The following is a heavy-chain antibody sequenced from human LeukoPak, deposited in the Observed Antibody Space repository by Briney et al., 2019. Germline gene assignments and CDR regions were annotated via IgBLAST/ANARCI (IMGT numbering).Heavy chain of an antibody. CDR2: ISYDGSNK. Sequence: PGGSLRLSCAASGFTFSDYYMSWIRQAPGKGLEWVAVISYDGSNKYYADSVKGRFTISRDNSKNTLYLQMNSLRAEDTAMYYCAKDVDTVMDWANDAFDVWGQGTMVIVSS. V-gene: IGHV3-30*18. D-gene: IGHD5-18*01. CDR3: AKDVDTVMDWANDAFDV. CDR1: GFTFSDYY. J-gene: IGHJ3*01.